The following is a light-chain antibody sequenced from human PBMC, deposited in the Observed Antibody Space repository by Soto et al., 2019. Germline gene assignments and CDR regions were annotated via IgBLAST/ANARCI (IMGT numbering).Light chain of an antibody. V-gene: IGKV3-20*01. J-gene: IGKJ2*01. CDR1: QTVGREC. CDR3: QQYGTSPPYT. Sequence: ESVLRQSPGTLSLSPRKRATLSCRASQTVGRECLGWYQQKHGQAPGLLLYGASSRATGIPDRFSGSGSGTDFTLPISSLEPEDFAVYYRQQYGTSPPYTFGQGTKLEIK. CDR2: GAS.